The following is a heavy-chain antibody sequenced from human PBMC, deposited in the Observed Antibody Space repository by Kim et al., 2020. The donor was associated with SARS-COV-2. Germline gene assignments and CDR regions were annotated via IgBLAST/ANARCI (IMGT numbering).Heavy chain of an antibody. J-gene: IGHJ6*01. V-gene: IGHV4-61*01. CDR3: ARYSSSSGYYYGMDV. Sequence: SETLSLTCTVSGGSVSSGSYYWSWIRQPPGKGLEWIGYIYYSGSTNYNPSLKSRVTISVDTSKNQFSLKLSSVTAADTAVYYCARYSSSSGYYYGMDV. D-gene: IGHD6-6*01. CDR1: GGSVSSGSYY. CDR2: IYYSGST.